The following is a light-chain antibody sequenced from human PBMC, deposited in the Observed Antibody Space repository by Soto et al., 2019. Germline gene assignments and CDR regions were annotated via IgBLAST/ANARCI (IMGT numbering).Light chain of an antibody. J-gene: IGKJ5*01. CDR3: HQYNNWPPT. CDR1: QSVSSN. Sequence: EIVMTQSPATLSLSPGERATLSCRASQSVSSNLAWYQQKPGQAPRLLIYGASTRATGIPARFSGSRSGTEFTLTISSLQSEDFAVYYCHQYNNWPPTFGQGTRLEIK. V-gene: IGKV3-15*01. CDR2: GAS.